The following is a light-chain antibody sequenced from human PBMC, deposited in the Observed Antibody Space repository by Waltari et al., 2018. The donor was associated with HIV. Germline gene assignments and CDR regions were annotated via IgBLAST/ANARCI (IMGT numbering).Light chain of an antibody. CDR2: YDS. V-gene: IGLV3-21*04. Sequence: SHVLTQPPSVSVAPGKTARVTCGGDNIGSKSVPWYQQKPGQAPVLVIYYDSDRPSGIPERFSGSNSGNTATLTISRVEAGDEADYYCQVWDSSSDHPVFGGGTKLTVL. CDR1: NIGSKS. J-gene: IGLJ2*01. CDR3: QVWDSSSDHPV.